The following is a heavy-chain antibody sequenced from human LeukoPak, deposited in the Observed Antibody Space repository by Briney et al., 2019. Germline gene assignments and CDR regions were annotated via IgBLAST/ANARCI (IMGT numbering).Heavy chain of an antibody. CDR2: FDPEDGET. V-gene: IGHV1-24*01. D-gene: IGHD2-21*02. CDR1: GYTLTELS. CDR3: ATKTAIYYYYGMDV. J-gene: IGHJ6*02. Sequence: ASVQVSCKVSGYTLTELSMHWVRQAPGKGLEWMGGFDPEDGETIYAQKFQGRVTMTEDTSTDTAYMELSSLKSEDTAVYYCATKTAIYYYYGMDVWGQGTTVTVSS.